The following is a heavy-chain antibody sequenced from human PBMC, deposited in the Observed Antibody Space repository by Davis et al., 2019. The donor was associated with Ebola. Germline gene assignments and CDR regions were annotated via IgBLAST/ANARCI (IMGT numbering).Heavy chain of an antibody. CDR3: AKAITGSFDAFDI. CDR1: GFTFSSYA. V-gene: IGHV3-23*01. CDR2: ISGSGGST. Sequence: PGGSLRLSCAASGFTFSSYAMSWVRQAPGKGLEWVSAISGSGGSTYYADSVKGRFTISRDNSKNTLYLQMYSLRAEDTAVYYCAKAITGSFDAFDIWGQGTMVTVSS. J-gene: IGHJ3*02. D-gene: IGHD3-9*01.